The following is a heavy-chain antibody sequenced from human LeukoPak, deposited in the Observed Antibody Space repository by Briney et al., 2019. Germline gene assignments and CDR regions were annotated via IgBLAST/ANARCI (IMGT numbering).Heavy chain of an antibody. Sequence: SETLSLTCTVSGGSISRSSFYWGWLRQPPGKGLEWIGSIYYSGSTSYYNPSLKSRVTISVDKSKNQFSLKVTSVTAADTAVYYCARGYCSSTSCYYRYYAMDVWGQGTTVTVSS. V-gene: IGHV4-39*07. CDR1: GGSISRSSFY. CDR3: ARGYCSSTSCYYRYYAMDV. CDR2: IYYSGSTS. D-gene: IGHD2-2*01. J-gene: IGHJ6*02.